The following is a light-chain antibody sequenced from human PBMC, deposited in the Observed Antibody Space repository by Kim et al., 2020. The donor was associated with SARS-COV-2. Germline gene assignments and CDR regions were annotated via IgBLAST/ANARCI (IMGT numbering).Light chain of an antibody. CDR1: QSVRIRY. Sequence: PGERANPACRARQSVRIRYLAWYQHKTGQAPRRLSYGAATRGTGIPDRVSGSGSGTDFTLTISRLETEDFVVDYCQHYDSSPITFGQGTRLEIK. J-gene: IGKJ5*01. V-gene: IGKV3-20*01. CDR3: QHYDSSPIT. CDR2: GAA.